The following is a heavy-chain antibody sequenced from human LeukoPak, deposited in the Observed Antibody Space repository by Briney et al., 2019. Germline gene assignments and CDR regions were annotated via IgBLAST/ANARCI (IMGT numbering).Heavy chain of an antibody. CDR2: IYSGGST. CDR3: AREARKYYFDY. D-gene: IGHD1-26*01. Sequence: GGSLRLSCAASGFTVSSNYMSWVRQAPGKGLEWVSVIYSGGSTYYADSVKGRFTISRDNSKNTLYLQVNSLRAEDTAVYYCAREARKYYFDYWGQGTLVTVSS. CDR1: GFTVSSNY. J-gene: IGHJ4*02. V-gene: IGHV3-66*01.